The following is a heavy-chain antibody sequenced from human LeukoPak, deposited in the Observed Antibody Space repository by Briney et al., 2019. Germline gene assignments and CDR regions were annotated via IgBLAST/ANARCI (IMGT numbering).Heavy chain of an antibody. CDR1: GGSFSGYY. J-gene: IGHJ6*02. CDR3: ASTGTGEDYYYYGMDV. CDR2: IYHSGST. D-gene: IGHD1-1*01. V-gene: IGHV4-34*01. Sequence: SETLSLTCAVYGGSFSGYYWSWIRQPPGKGLEWIGEIYHSGSTNYNPSLKSRVTISVDKSKNQFSLKLSSVTAADTAVYYRASTGTGEDYYYYGMDVWGQGTTVTVSS.